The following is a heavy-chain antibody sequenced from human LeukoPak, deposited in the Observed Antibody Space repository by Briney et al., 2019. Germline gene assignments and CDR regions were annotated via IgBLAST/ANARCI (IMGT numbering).Heavy chain of an antibody. CDR3: ARESITMIVVVHFDY. V-gene: IGHV3-69-1*01. J-gene: IGHJ4*02. CDR1: GFTFSDYY. CDR2: ISSSSTI. D-gene: IGHD3-22*01. Sequence: GGSLRLSCAASGFTFSDYYMNWVRQAPGKGLEWVSSISSSSTIYYADSVKGRFTISRDNSKNTLYLQMNSLRAEDTAVYYCARESITMIVVVHFDYWGQGTLVTVSS.